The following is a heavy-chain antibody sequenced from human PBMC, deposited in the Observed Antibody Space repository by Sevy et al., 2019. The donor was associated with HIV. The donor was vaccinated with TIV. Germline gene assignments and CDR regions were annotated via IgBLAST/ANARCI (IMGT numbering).Heavy chain of an antibody. CDR3: AKHLAGPGRRYFDY. CDR1: GFTFSNFG. J-gene: IGHJ4*02. D-gene: IGHD6-13*01. V-gene: IGHV3-30*02. CDR2: IRYDGSDK. Sequence: GGSLRLSCTASGFTFSNFGMHWVSQVPGKGLELVTFIRYDGSDKYYAASVKGRFTISRDDSKNMLYLQMDSLRAEDTAIYYCAKHLAGPGRRYFDYWGQGTLVTVSS.